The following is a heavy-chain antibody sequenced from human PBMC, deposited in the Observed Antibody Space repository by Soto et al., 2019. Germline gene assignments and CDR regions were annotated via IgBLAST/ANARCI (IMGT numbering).Heavy chain of an antibody. J-gene: IGHJ5*02. V-gene: IGHV5-10-1*01. D-gene: IGHD2-21*02. CDR3: ARHSKPLTALKQFYH. CDR1: GYAFTNHW. CDR2: IDPSDSYI. Sequence: PGESLKISCQASGYAFTNHWISWVRQMPGKGLEWMGRIDPSDSYINYSPSFEGRVTISADKSISSAYLQWNSVQASDTAVYYCARHSKPLTALKQFYHWGQGALVTVSS.